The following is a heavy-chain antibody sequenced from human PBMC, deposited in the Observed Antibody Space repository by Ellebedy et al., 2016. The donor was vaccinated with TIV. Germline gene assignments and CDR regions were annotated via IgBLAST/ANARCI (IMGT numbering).Heavy chain of an antibody. J-gene: IGHJ4*02. CDR2: IIPIFSTA. V-gene: IGHV1-69*13. CDR1: VCTFSSYA. D-gene: IGHD6-19*01. Sequence: SVKVSCXASVCTFSSYAISWVRQAPGQGLEWMGGIIPIFSTANYAQKFQGRVTITADESTSTAYMELSSLRSEDTAVYYCARHSIAVAGLFDYWGQGTLVTVSS. CDR3: ARHSIAVAGLFDY.